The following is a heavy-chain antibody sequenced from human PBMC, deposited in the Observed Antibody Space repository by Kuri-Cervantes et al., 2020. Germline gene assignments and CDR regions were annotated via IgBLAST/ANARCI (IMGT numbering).Heavy chain of an antibody. CDR2: ISSNGGST. J-gene: IGHJ4*02. V-gene: IGHV3-64*02. Sequence: GESLKISCAASGFTFSSYAMHWVRQAPGKGLEYVSAISSNGGSTYYADSVKGRFTISRDNSKNTLYLQIGSLRAEDMAVYYCARGQYCGGDCYRFDYWGRGTLVTVSS. CDR3: ARGQYCGGDCYRFDY. D-gene: IGHD2-21*02. CDR1: GFTFSSYA.